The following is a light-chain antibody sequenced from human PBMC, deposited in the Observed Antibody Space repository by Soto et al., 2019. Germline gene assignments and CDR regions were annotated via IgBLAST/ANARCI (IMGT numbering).Light chain of an antibody. J-gene: IGKJ1*01. V-gene: IGKV3-20*01. CDR2: GAS. CDR3: HQYGSSPWT. Sequence: EIVLTQSPGTLSLSPGERATLSCRASQSLTSSYLAWYQHKPGQAPRLLFFGASNRATGIPDRFSGSGSGTDFTLTISRLEPEDFAVYYCHQYGSSPWTLGQGTK. CDR1: QSLTSSY.